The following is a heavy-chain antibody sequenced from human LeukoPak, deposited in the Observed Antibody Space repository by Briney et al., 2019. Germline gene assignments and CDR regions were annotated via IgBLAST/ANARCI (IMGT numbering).Heavy chain of an antibody. CDR1: GGSISSGGYY. J-gene: IGHJ4*02. D-gene: IGHD6-6*01. CDR3: ARDSHGYSSSSHLGY. Sequence: PSGTLSLTCTVSGGSISSGGYYWSWIRQHPGKGLEWIGYVYYSGSTYYNPSLKSRVTISVDPSENQFSLKLSSVTAADTAVYYCARDSHGYSSSSHLGYWGQGTLVTVSS. V-gene: IGHV4-31*03. CDR2: VYYSGST.